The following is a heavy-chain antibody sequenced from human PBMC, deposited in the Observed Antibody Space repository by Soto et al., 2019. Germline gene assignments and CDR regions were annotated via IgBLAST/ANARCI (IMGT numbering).Heavy chain of an antibody. CDR2: IWYDGSNK. D-gene: IGHD5-12*01. V-gene: IGHV3-33*01. J-gene: IGHJ3*02. CDR3: ARDMATKAGDAFDI. Sequence: QVQLVESGGGVVQPGRSLRLSCAASGFTFSSYGMHWVRQAPGKGLEWVAVIWYDGSNKYYADSVKGRFTISRDNSKNTLYLQMNSLRAEDTAVYYCARDMATKAGDAFDIWGQGTMVTVSS. CDR1: GFTFSSYG.